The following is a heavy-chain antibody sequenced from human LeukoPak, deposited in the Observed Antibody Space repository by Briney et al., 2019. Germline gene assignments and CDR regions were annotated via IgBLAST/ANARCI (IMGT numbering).Heavy chain of an antibody. J-gene: IGHJ4*02. D-gene: IGHD6-13*01. CDR2: ISGSGGST. CDR1: GFTFSSYA. Sequence: GGSLRLSCAASGFTFSSYAMSWVRQAPGKGLEWVSAISGSGGSTYYADSVKSRFTISRDNSKNTLYLQMNSLRAEDTAVYYCAQPLPRSPETAAARAFGNWGQGSLVTVSS. V-gene: IGHV3-23*01. CDR3: AQPLPRSPETAAARAFGN.